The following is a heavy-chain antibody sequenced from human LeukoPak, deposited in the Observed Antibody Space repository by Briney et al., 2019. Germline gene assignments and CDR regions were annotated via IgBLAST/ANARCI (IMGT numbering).Heavy chain of an antibody. CDR2: IWYDGSNK. J-gene: IGHJ6*04. CDR3: AKEGVRITMVRGVIPTTNYYGMDV. D-gene: IGHD3-10*01. V-gene: IGHV3-33*06. CDR1: GFTFSRYA. Sequence: GGSLRLSCADSGFTFSRYAMSWVRQAPGKGLEWVAVIWYDGSNKYYADSVKGRFTISRDNSKNTLYLQMNSLRAEDTAVYYCAKEGVRITMVRGVIPTTNYYGMDVWGKGTTVTVSS.